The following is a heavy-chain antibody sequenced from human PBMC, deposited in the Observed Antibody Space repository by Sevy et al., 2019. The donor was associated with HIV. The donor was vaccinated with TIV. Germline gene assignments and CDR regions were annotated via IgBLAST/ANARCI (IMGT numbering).Heavy chain of an antibody. Sequence: SETLSLTCTVSGGSISSYYWSWIRQPAGKGLEWIGRIYTSGSTNYNPSLKSRVTMSVDTSKNQFSLKLSSVTAADTAVYYCARDLFFGSSGSCLWFDSWGQGTLVTVSS. J-gene: IGHJ5*01. D-gene: IGHD3-10*01. CDR3: ARDLFFGSSGSCLWFDS. CDR2: IYTSGST. V-gene: IGHV4-4*07. CDR1: GGSISSYY.